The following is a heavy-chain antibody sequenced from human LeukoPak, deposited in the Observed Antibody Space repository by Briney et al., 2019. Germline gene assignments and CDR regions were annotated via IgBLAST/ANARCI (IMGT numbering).Heavy chain of an antibody. CDR3: ARGVYSSSWYDY. J-gene: IGHJ4*02. D-gene: IGHD6-13*01. CDR2: IYYSGST. V-gene: IGHV4-39*07. CDR1: GGSISSSSYY. Sequence: SETLSLTCTVSGGSISSSSYYWGWIRPPPGKGLEWIGSIYYSGSTYYNPSLKSRVTISVDTSKNQFSLKLSSVTAADTAVYYCARGVYSSSWYDYWGQGTLVTVSS.